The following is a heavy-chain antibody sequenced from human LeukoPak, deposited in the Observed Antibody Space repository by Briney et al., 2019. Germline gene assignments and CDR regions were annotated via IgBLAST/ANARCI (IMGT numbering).Heavy chain of an antibody. CDR2: INSDGSEK. CDR3: ARESAWARES. V-gene: IGHV3-7*01. D-gene: IGHD6-6*01. CDR1: GFTFRSFW. J-gene: IGHJ5*02. Sequence: GGSLRLPCGASGFTFRSFWMDWVRQAPGKGLEWVANINSDGSEKYYVGSVEGRFTIYRDNAKNSLFLQMNGLRAEDTAVYYCARESAWARESWGQGNLVTVSS.